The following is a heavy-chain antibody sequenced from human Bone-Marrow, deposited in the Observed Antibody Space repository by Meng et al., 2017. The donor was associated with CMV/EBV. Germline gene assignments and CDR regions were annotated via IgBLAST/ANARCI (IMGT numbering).Heavy chain of an antibody. J-gene: IGHJ6*02. Sequence: ASVKVSCKASGYTFTSYYMHWVRQAPGQGLEWMGIINPSGGSTSYAQKFQGRVTMTRDTSISTAYMELSRLRSDDTAVYYCARDRRYCSSTSCYLGYYYGMDVWGQGTTVTVSS. CDR1: GYTFTSYY. CDR2: INPSGGST. V-gene: IGHV1-46*01. CDR3: ARDRRYCSSTSCYLGYYYGMDV. D-gene: IGHD2-2*01.